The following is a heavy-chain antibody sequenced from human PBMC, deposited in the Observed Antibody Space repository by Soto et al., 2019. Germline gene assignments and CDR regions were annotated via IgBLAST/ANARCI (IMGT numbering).Heavy chain of an antibody. Sequence: ASVKVSCKASGYTFTSYAMHWVRQAPGQRLEWMGWINAGNGNTKYSQKFQGRVTITTDTSTSTAYMELSSLRSEDTAVYYCAWLMITFGGVIAPNAAFDIWGQGTMVTVSS. D-gene: IGHD3-16*02. CDR3: AWLMITFGGVIAPNAAFDI. V-gene: IGHV1-3*01. CDR1: GYTFTSYA. CDR2: INAGNGNT. J-gene: IGHJ3*02.